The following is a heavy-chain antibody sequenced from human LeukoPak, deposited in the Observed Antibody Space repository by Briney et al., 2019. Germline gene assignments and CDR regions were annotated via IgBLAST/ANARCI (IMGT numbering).Heavy chain of an antibody. D-gene: IGHD6-13*01. CDR3: AKDMGAAVTVFDY. V-gene: IGHV3-9*01. CDR2: ISWNSGSI. J-gene: IGHJ4*02. Sequence: PGRSLRLSCAASGFTFDDYAMYWVRQAPGKGLEWVSGISWNSGSIGYADSVKGRFTISRDNAKNSLYLQMNSLRAEDTALYYCAKDMGAAVTVFDYWGQGTLVTVSS. CDR1: GFTFDDYA.